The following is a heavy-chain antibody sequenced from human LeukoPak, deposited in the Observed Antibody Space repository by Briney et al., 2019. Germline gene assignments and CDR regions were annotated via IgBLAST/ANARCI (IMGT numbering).Heavy chain of an antibody. V-gene: IGHV3-21*01. J-gene: IGHJ4*02. Sequence: GGSLRLSCAASGFTFSSYSMNWVRQAPGKGLEWVSSISSSSSYIYYADSVKGRFTISRDNAKNSLYLQMNSLRAEDTAVYYCARDLIAAGQWLVKGSFDYWGQGTLVTVSS. D-gene: IGHD6-19*01. CDR1: GFTFSSYS. CDR3: ARDLIAAGQWLVKGSFDY. CDR2: ISSSSSYI.